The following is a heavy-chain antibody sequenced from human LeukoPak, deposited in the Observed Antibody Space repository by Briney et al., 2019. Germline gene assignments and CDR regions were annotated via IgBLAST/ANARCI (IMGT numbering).Heavy chain of an antibody. CDR1: GGSINSRPYY. V-gene: IGHV4-39*01. CDR2: FYYSGST. D-gene: IGHD6-13*01. J-gene: IGHJ4*02. Sequence: SETLSPTCTVSGGSINSRPYYWGWIRQPPGKGLEWLGSFYYSGSTYYKPSLKSRVTISVDTSKNQFSLKLSSVTAADTAVYYCARLVVSTWYHEVLLGRDYWGQGTLVTVSS. CDR3: ARLVVSTWYHEVLLGRDY.